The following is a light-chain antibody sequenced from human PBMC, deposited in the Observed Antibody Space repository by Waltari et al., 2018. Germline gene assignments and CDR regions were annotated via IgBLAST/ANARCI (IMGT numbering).Light chain of an antibody. J-gene: IGLJ3*02. CDR1: SSAVGGYNL. CDR2: EGN. CDR3: CSFAGSTTWV. V-gene: IGLV2-23*01. Sequence: QFALTQPDSVSGSPGQSITISCTGTSSAVGGYNLVSWYQQHPGKAPKLIIYEGNKWPSGVSHRFSGSKSGNTASLTISGLQAEDEADYYCCSFAGSTTWVFGGGTTLTVL.